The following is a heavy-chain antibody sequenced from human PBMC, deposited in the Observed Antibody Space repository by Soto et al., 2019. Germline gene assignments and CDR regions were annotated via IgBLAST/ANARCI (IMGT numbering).Heavy chain of an antibody. CDR3: AGGENYYYGGGPFDY. Sequence: EVQLVESGGGLVQPGGSLRLSCAASGFTFSSYSMNWVRQAPGKGLEWVSYISSSSSTIYYADSVKGRFTISRDNAKNSRFRKINSLRDGDTVVYYGAGGENYYYGGGPFDYWGQEPLAPVPS. V-gene: IGHV3-48*02. J-gene: IGHJ4*02. D-gene: IGHD3-10*01. CDR2: ISSSSSTI. CDR1: GFTFSSYS.